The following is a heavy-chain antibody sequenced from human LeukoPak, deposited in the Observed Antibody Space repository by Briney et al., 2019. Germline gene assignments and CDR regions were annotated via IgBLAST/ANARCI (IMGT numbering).Heavy chain of an antibody. V-gene: IGHV4-59*08. CDR1: GGSISSYY. D-gene: IGHD3-10*01. CDR3: ARQGWFGELSKYYFDY. CDR2: IYYSGST. J-gene: IGHJ4*02. Sequence: PSETLSLTCTVSGGSISSYYWSWIRQPPGKGLEWIGYIYYSGSTNYNPSLKSRVTISVDTSKNQFSLKLSSVTAADTAVYYCARQGWFGELSKYYFDYWGQGTLVTVSS.